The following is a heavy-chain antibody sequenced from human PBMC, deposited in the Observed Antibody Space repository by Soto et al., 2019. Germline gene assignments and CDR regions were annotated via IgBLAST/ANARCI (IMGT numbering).Heavy chain of an antibody. CDR3: TRGTFVVVPAASGGVYYYYYYMDV. CDR2: IRSKANSYAT. J-gene: IGHJ6*03. V-gene: IGHV3-73*01. Sequence: GGSLRLSCAASGFTFSGSAMHWVRQASGKGLEWVGRIRSKANSYATAYAASVKGRFTISRDDSKNTAYLQMNSLKTEDTAVYYCTRGTFVVVPAASGGVYYYYYYMDVWGKGTTVTVSS. CDR1: GFTFSGSA. D-gene: IGHD2-2*01.